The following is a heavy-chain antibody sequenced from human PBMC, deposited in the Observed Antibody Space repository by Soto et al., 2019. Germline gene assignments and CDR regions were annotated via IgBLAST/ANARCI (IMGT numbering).Heavy chain of an antibody. CDR1: GFTVSSNY. CDR3: ARDRYSKSDYKYGMDV. D-gene: IGHD6-13*01. CDR2: IYSDGTT. Sequence: EVQLVETGGGLIQPGGSLRLSCAASGFTVSSNYMTWVRQAPGKGLEWVSVIYSDGTTYYADSVKGRFTISRDNSKHTLYLQMNRLRDEDTAVYYCARDRYSKSDYKYGMDVWGQGTTVTASS. V-gene: IGHV3-53*02. J-gene: IGHJ6*02.